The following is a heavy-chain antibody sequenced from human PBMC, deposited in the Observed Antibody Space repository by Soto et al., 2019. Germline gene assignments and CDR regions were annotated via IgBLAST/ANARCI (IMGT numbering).Heavy chain of an antibody. D-gene: IGHD5-18*01. Sequence: PSETLSLTCTVSGGSVSSGSYYWIWIRHPPGKGLEWIGYIYYSGSTNYNPSLKSRVTISVDTSKNQFSLKLSSVTAADTAVYYCAREVDTAMVVWFDPWGQGTLVTVSS. CDR1: GGSVSSGSYY. J-gene: IGHJ5*02. CDR3: AREVDTAMVVWFDP. CDR2: IYYSGST. V-gene: IGHV4-61*01.